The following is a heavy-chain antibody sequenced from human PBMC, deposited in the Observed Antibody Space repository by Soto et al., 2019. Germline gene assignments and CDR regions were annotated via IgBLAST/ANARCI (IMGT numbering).Heavy chain of an antibody. J-gene: IGHJ4*02. CDR2: IDYSGTT. CDR3: ARRAYSSGWYYFDY. D-gene: IGHD6-19*01. CDR1: GGSISSYY. V-gene: IGHV4-59*08. Sequence: SETLSLTCTVSGGSISSYYWSWIRQPPGKGLEYIGYIDYSGTTNYNPSLKSRVTISVDTSKNQFSLKLSSVTAADTAVYYCARRAYSSGWYYFDYWGQGTLVTVSS.